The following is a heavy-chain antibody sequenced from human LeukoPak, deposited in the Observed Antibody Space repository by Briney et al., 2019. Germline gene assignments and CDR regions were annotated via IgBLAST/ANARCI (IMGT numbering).Heavy chain of an antibody. D-gene: IGHD2-2*01. J-gene: IGHJ3*02. CDR1: GYSFTSYW. Sequence: GESLKISCKGSGYSFTSYWIGWVRQMPGKGLEWMGIIYPGDSDTRYSPSFQGQVTISADKSISTAYLQWSSLKASDTAMNYCARHSKGVGNAFDIWGQGTMVTVSS. CDR3: ARHSKGVGNAFDI. V-gene: IGHV5-51*01. CDR2: IYPGDSDT.